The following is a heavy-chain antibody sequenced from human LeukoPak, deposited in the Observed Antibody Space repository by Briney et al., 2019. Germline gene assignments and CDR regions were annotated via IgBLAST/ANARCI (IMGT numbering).Heavy chain of an antibody. CDR3: ARQYCGDYNAFDI. V-gene: IGHV4-39*01. D-gene: IGHD4-17*01. J-gene: IGHJ3*02. CDR2: IYYSGST. Sequence: SETLSLTCTVSGGSISSSSYYWGWIRQPPGKGLEWIGSIYYSGSTYYNPSLKSRVTISVDTSKNQFSLKLSSVTVADTAVYYCARQYCGDYNAFDIWGQETMVTVSS. CDR1: GGSISSSSYY.